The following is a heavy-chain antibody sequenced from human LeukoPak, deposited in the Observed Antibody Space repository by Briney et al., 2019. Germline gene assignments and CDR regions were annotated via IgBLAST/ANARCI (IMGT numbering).Heavy chain of an antibody. D-gene: IGHD3-10*01. J-gene: IGHJ3*01. CDR3: AKPSNYYGSATDAFDF. CDR1: GGSISNNNW. Sequence: PSETLSLTCGVSGGSISNNNWWTWVRQPPGKGLEWIGNIYYSGSTYYNPSLKSRVTISVDTSKNHFSLKLNSVTAADTAVYYCAKPSNYYGSATDAFDFWGQGTMVTVSS. CDR2: IYYSGST. V-gene: IGHV4-4*02.